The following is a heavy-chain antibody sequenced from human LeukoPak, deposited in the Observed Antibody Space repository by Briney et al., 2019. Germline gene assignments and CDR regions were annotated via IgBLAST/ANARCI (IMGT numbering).Heavy chain of an antibody. CDR1: GGSISSSSYY. CDR2: IYYSGST. J-gene: IGHJ4*02. CDR3: ARGRNLIQWLVPYYFDY. V-gene: IGHV4-39*01. Sequence: SETLSLTCTVSGGSISSSSYYWGWIRQPPGKGLEWIGSIYYSGSTYYNPSLKSRVTISVDTSKNQFSLKLSSVTAADTAVYYCARGRNLIQWLVPYYFDYWGQGTLVTVSS. D-gene: IGHD6-19*01.